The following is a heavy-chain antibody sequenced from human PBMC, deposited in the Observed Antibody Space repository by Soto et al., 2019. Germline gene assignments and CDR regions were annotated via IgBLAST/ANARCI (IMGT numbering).Heavy chain of an antibody. CDR2: ISSSSSST. V-gene: IGHV3-21*01. CDR3: AGEGLWFDP. CDR1: GFTFSSYC. J-gene: IGHJ5*02. Sequence: GGSLRLSCAASGFTFSSYCMNWVRQAPGKGLEWVSFISSSSSSTYYADSVKGRFTISRDNAKNSLYLQMNSLRAADTAVYYCAGEGLWFDPWGQGTLVTVSS.